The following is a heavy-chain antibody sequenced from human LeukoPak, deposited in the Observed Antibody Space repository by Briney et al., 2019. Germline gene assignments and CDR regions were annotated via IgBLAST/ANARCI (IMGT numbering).Heavy chain of an antibody. Sequence: GGSLRLSCAASGFTFDDYAMHWVRQAPGKGLEWVSGISWNSGSIGYADSVKGRFTISRDNAKNSLYLQMNSLRAEDTALYYCAKTPGYGDDYYFDYWGQGTLVTVSS. V-gene: IGHV3-9*01. CDR2: ISWNSGSI. D-gene: IGHD4-17*01. CDR1: GFTFDDYA. CDR3: AKTPGYGDDYYFDY. J-gene: IGHJ4*02.